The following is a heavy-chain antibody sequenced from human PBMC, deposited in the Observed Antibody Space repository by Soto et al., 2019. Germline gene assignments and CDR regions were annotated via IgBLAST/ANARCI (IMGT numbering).Heavy chain of an antibody. D-gene: IGHD6-19*01. CDR1: GGSVSSGNYY. CDR2: IFYRGST. V-gene: IGHV4-61*01. J-gene: IGHJ4*02. Sequence: SETLSLTCTVSGGSVSSGNYYWSWIRQPPGQGLEWIGYIFYRGSTNYNPSLKSRVTISVDTSKNQFSLKLSSVTAADTAVYYCAREIAVTGSFDYWGQGTLVTVSS. CDR3: AREIAVTGSFDY.